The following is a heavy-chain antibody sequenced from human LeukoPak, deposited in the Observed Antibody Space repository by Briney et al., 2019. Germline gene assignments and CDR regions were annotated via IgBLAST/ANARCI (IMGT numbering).Heavy chain of an antibody. CDR2: ISTRSNYM. J-gene: IGHJ4*02. Sequence: SGGSLRLSCAASGITLTSNVMSWVRQVPGKGLEWVSSISTRSNYMYYRDSVKGRFTISRDNARNSLFLQMNSLRPEDTAMYYCARDYVAGLSGAGPFEYWGQGTLVTVSS. CDR1: GITLTSNV. CDR3: ARDYVAGLSGAGPFEY. V-gene: IGHV3-21*01. D-gene: IGHD6-13*01.